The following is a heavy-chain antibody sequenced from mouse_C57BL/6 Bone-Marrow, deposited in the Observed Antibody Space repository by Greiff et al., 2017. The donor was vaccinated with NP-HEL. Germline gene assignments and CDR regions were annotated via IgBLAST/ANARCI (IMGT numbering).Heavy chain of an antibody. Sequence: VQLQQSGAELARPGASMKLSCKASGYTFTSYGISWVKQRTGQGLEWIGEIYPRSGNTYYNEKFKGKATLTADKSSSTAYMELRSLTSEDSAVYFCARYGSSPYYYAMDYWGQGTSVTVSS. J-gene: IGHJ4*01. CDR2: IYPRSGNT. D-gene: IGHD1-1*01. CDR3: ARYGSSPYYYAMDY. CDR1: GYTFTSYG. V-gene: IGHV1-81*01.